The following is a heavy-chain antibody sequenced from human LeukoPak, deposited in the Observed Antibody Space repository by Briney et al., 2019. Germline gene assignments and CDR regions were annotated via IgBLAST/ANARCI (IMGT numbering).Heavy chain of an antibody. V-gene: IGHV3-30-3*01. J-gene: IGHJ3*02. D-gene: IGHD7-27*01. CDR1: GFTFSTYA. Sequence: PGGSLRLSCAASGFTFSTYAMHWVRQAPGKGLEWVAFISYDGTNKYCADSVKGRFTISRDNSKNTLYLQMNSLRAEDTALYYCARVILTGYAFDIWGQGTMVTVSS. CDR3: ARVILTGYAFDI. CDR2: ISYDGTNK.